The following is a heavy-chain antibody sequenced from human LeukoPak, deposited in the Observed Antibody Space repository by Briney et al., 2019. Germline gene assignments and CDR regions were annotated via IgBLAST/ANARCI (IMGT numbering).Heavy chain of an antibody. CDR3: AKRVPLTALDS. J-gene: IGHJ5*01. CDR1: GFSFNIYA. V-gene: IGHV3-23*01. D-gene: IGHD3-3*01. Sequence: WGSLRLSCAASGFSFNIYAMGWVRQAPGKGLEWVSVIGSGSVDKHYADTVRGRFDISRDNSKNRLFLQMNSLRVEDSGVYYCAKRVPLTALDSWGQGTLVTVSS. CDR2: IGSGSVDK.